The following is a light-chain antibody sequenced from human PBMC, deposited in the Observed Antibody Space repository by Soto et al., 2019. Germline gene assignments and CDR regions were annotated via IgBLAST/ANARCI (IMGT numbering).Light chain of an antibody. J-gene: IGLJ1*01. CDR1: SSDVGGYNY. Sequence: QSALTQPPSASGSPGQSVTISCTGTSSDVGGYNYVSWYQQNPGKAPKLLIYEVTNRPSGVSSRFSGSRSDNTASLTISGLQTEDEADYYCSSYTSRSTLVFGTGTKVTVL. V-gene: IGLV2-14*01. CDR3: SSYTSRSTLV. CDR2: EVT.